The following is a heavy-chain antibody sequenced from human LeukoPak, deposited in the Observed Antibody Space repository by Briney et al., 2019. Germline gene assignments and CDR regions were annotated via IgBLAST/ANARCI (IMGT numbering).Heavy chain of an antibody. Sequence: SETLSLTCTVSGGSISSYYWSWIRQPPGKGLEWIGYIYYSGSTNYNPSLKSRVTISVDTSKNRFSLKLSSVTAADTAVYYCARSPPYSGSYPSPGGYYYYYYMDVWGKGTTVTVSS. CDR1: GGSISSYY. V-gene: IGHV4-59*01. CDR2: IYYSGST. D-gene: IGHD1-26*01. CDR3: ARSPPYSGSYPSPGGYYYYYYMDV. J-gene: IGHJ6*03.